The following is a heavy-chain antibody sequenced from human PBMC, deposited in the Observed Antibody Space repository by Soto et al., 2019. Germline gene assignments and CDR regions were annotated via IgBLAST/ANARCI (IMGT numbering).Heavy chain of an antibody. V-gene: IGHV4-31*03. CDR1: GGSISSGGYY. CDR2: IYDSGST. CDR3: ASQATGWYPDY. D-gene: IGHD6-19*01. J-gene: IGHJ4*02. Sequence: QVELQESGPGLVKPSQTLSLTCTVSGGSISSGGYYWSWVRQHPGKGLEWIGYIYDSGSTYYNPSLRIRVTISIDRSKNQCSLKLSSVPAAATAVYYCASQATGWYPDYWGQGTLVTVSS.